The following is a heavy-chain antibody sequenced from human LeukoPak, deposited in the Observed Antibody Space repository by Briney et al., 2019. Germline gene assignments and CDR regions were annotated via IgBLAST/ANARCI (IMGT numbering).Heavy chain of an antibody. D-gene: IGHD2-15*01. Sequence: GGSLRLSCAASGFTFSSYAMHWVRQAPGKGLEWVAVISYDGSNKYYADSVKGRFTISRDNSKNTLYLQMNSLRAEDTAVYYCARDSDCSGGSCYFGTFDYWGQGTLVTVSS. J-gene: IGHJ4*02. CDR1: GFTFSSYA. CDR3: ARDSDCSGGSCYFGTFDY. V-gene: IGHV3-30*04. CDR2: ISYDGSNK.